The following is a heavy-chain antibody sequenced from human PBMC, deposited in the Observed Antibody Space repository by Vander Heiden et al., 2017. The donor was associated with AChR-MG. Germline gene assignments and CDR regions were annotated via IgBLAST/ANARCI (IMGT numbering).Heavy chain of an antibody. Sequence: VQLVQSGAEVKKPGSSVKVSCKASGGTSNIYATHWVRQAPGQGLEWMGGIIPISETTTYAQRFQGRIVITAGTSTGTVFMELSSLRSEDTAVYYCARLSTEYCSGGTCSFYYYYMDVWGEGTTVTVSS. CDR3: ARLSTEYCSGGTCSFYYYYMDV. CDR2: IIPISETT. D-gene: IGHD2-15*01. J-gene: IGHJ6*03. V-gene: IGHV1-69*06. CDR1: GGTSNIYA.